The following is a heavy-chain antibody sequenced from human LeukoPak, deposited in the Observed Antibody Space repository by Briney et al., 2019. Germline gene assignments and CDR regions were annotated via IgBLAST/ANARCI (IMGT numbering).Heavy chain of an antibody. J-gene: IGHJ4*02. CDR2: IYYSGST. V-gene: IGHV4-59*13. CDR1: GGSINSYF. Sequence: SETLSLTCTVSGGSINSYFWSWIRQPPGKGLEWIGYIYYSGSTNYNPSLESRVTISVDTSESQFSLKLSSVTAADTAVYYCARGFNYDFWSGYSNRAPYYFDYWGQGTLVTVSS. D-gene: IGHD3-3*01. CDR3: ARGFNYDFWSGYSNRAPYYFDY.